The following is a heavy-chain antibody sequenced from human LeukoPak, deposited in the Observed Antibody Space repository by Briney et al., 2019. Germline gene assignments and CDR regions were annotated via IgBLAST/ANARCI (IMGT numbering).Heavy chain of an antibody. Sequence: ASVKVPCKASGYTFTSYGISWVRQSPGQGLEWMGWVSAYNGNTNYAQKLQGRVTMTTDTSTSTAYMELRSLRSDDTAVYYCARNSRDGYNYGYYGMDVWGQGTTVTVSS. CDR3: ARNSRDGYNYGYYGMDV. CDR1: GYTFTSYG. D-gene: IGHD5-24*01. V-gene: IGHV1-18*01. J-gene: IGHJ6*02. CDR2: VSAYNGNT.